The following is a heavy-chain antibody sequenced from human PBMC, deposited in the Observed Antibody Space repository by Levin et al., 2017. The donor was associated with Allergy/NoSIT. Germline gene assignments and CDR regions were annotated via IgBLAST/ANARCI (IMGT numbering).Heavy chain of an antibody. CDR2: IYYSGSS. J-gene: IGHJ3*02. D-gene: IGHD2-21*02. Sequence: KPSETLSLTCTVSGGSISNYYWSWIRQPPGKGLEWIGYIYYSGSSNHNPSLKSRVTISVDTSKNQFSLKLSSVTAADTAVYFCARHSNDWYWAFDIWGQGTMVTVSS. CDR3: ARHSNDWYWAFDI. CDR1: GGSISNYY. V-gene: IGHV4-59*08.